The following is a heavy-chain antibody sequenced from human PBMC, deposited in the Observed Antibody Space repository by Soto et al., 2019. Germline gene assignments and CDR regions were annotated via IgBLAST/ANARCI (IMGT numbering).Heavy chain of an antibody. CDR3: ADDYYGMDV. J-gene: IGHJ6*02. CDR2: ISGGGDST. V-gene: IGHV3-23*01. Sequence: EVQLLESGGGLVQPGGSLRLSCATSGFSFAGYAMSWVRQAPGKGLEWVSAISGGGDSTNYADSVKGRFSISRDNSKNTLYLQMNSLRAEDTAAYYCADDYYGMDVWGQGTTVTVSS. CDR1: GFSFAGYA.